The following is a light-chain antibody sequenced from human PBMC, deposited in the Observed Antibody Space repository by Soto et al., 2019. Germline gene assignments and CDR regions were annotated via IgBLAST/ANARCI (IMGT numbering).Light chain of an antibody. CDR2: LNSDGSH. V-gene: IGLV4-69*01. CDR3: QTWGTGIPWV. Sequence: QPVLTQSPSASASLGASVKLTCTLSSGHSSYAIAWHQQQPEKGPRYLMKLNSDGSHSKGDGIPDRFSGSSSGAERYLTISSLPSEGEADSYCQTWGTGIPWVFGGGTKLTVL. CDR1: SGHSSYA. J-gene: IGLJ3*02.